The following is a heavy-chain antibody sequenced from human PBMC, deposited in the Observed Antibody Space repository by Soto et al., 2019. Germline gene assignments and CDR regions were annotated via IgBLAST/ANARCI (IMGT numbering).Heavy chain of an antibody. CDR2: ISSSSSTI. Sequence: EVQLVESGGGLVQPGGSLRLSCAASGLRIGSYSMNWVRQAPGKGLEWVSYISSSSSTIYYADSVKGRFTISRDNAKNSLYLQRNSLRVEDTAVYYCAREDFDYDSSGYYLDCWGQGTLVTVSS. V-gene: IGHV3-48*01. CDR1: GLRIGSYS. J-gene: IGHJ4*02. CDR3: AREDFDYDSSGYYLDC. D-gene: IGHD3-22*01.